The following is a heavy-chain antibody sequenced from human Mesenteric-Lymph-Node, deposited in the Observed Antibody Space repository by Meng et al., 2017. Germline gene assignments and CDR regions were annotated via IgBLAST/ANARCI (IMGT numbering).Heavy chain of an antibody. Sequence: ASVNVSCKASGYTFTSYYMHWVRQAPGQGLEWMGIINPSGGSTSYAQKFQGRVTMTRDTSTSTVYMELSSLRSEDTAVYYCARDRDLTNWYFDLWDRGTLVPSPQ. CDR2: INPSGGST. CDR3: ARDRDLTNWYFDL. V-gene: IGHV1-46*01. J-gene: IGHJ2*01. CDR1: GYTFTSYY.